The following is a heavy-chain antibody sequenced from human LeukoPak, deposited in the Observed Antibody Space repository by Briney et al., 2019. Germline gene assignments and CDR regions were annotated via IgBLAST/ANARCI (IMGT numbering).Heavy chain of an antibody. CDR3: ARDRGYSGYEIGY. CDR2: IWYDGSNK. D-gene: IGHD5-12*01. Sequence: PGGSLRLSCAASGFTFSSYGMHWVRQAPGKGLEWVAVIWYDGSNKYYADSVKGRFTISRDNSKNTLYLQMNSLRVEDTAVYYCARDRGYSGYEIGYWGQGTLVTVSS. V-gene: IGHV3-33*01. J-gene: IGHJ4*02. CDR1: GFTFSSYG.